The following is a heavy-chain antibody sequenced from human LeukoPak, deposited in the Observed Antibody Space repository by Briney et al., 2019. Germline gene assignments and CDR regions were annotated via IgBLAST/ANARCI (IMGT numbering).Heavy chain of an antibody. CDR3: AKQGKKNDNYPVDY. Sequence: GGSLRLSCAASGFTFSSYAINWVRQAPGKGLEWVSAISGSGGSTYYADSVKGRFTISRDNSKNTVYLQMNSLRAEDTAVYYCAKQGKKNDNYPVDYWGHRALVTVSS. CDR1: GFTFSSYA. V-gene: IGHV3-23*01. CDR2: ISGSGGST. J-gene: IGHJ4*01. D-gene: IGHD4-11*01.